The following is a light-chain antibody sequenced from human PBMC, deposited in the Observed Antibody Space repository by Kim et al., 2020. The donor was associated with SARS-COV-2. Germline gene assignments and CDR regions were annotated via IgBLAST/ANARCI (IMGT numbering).Light chain of an antibody. CDR1: NIGSKS. CDR3: CSRDVV. Sequence: SYELTQPPSVSVAPGKTARITCGGNNIGSKSVHWYQQKPGQAPVLVIYYDSDRPSGIPERFSGSNSGNTATLTISRVEAGDEADYYCCSRDVVFGGGTQLTVL. V-gene: IGLV3-21*01. CDR2: YDS. J-gene: IGLJ2*01.